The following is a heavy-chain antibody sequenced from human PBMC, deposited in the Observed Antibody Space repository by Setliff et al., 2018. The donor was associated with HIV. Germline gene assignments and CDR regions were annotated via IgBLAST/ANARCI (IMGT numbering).Heavy chain of an antibody. Sequence: ASVKVSCKASGHTFTNVDIQWLRRATGQGLEWMGWMNPNSGVSGYAQKFQGRVTMTRDTSISTAYMELSSLTSEDTAVYYCARVQTMAVAGTQYYYMDVWGKGTTVTVSS. CDR1: GHTFTNVD. V-gene: IGHV1-8*01. D-gene: IGHD6-19*01. J-gene: IGHJ6*03. CDR3: ARVQTMAVAGTQYYYMDV. CDR2: MNPNSGVS.